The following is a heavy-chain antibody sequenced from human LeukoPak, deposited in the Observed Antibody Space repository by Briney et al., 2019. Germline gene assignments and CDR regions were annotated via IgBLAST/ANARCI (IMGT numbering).Heavy chain of an antibody. CDR2: IYHSGST. V-gene: IGHV4-38-2*02. CDR1: GYSISSGYY. Sequence: SEILSLTCTVSGYSISSGYYWGWIRQPPGKGLEWIGSIYHSGSTHYNPSLKSRVTVSVDTSKNQFSLKLSSVTAADTAVYYCARTGGYDDAFDIWGQGTMVTVSS. D-gene: IGHD5-12*01. J-gene: IGHJ3*02. CDR3: ARTGGYDDAFDI.